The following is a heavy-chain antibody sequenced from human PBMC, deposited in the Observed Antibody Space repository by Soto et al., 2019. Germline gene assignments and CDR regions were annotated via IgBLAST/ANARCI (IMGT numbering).Heavy chain of an antibody. Sequence: ASVKVSCKASGYTFTGHYMHWVRQAPGQGLEWMGWINPNSGGTNYAQKFQGRVTMTRDTSISTAYMELSRLRSDDTAVYYCARFSTMVRGLCMDVWGQGTTVTVYS. CDR2: INPNSGGT. CDR3: ARFSTMVRGLCMDV. D-gene: IGHD3-10*01. J-gene: IGHJ6*02. V-gene: IGHV1-2*02. CDR1: GYTFTGHY.